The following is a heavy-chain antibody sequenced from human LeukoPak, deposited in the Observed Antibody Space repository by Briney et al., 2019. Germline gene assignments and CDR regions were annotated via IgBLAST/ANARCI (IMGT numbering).Heavy chain of an antibody. J-gene: IGHJ4*02. CDR2: ITSSSSYT. Sequence: PGGSLRLSCAASGFTFSDYYMSWIRQAPGKGLEWGSYITSSSSYTNYADSVKGRFTISRDNAKNSLYLQMYSLRAEDTAVYSCARVSYYGSGSAYYFDYWGQGTLVTVSS. V-gene: IGHV3-11*03. D-gene: IGHD3-10*01. CDR1: GFTFSDYY. CDR3: ARVSYYGSGSAYYFDY.